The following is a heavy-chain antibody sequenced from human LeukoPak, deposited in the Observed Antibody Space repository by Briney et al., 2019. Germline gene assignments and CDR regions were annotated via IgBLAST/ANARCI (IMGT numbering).Heavy chain of an antibody. D-gene: IGHD5-24*01. CDR2: ISYDGSNK. CDR3: ARDTVGEMATILVY. CDR1: GFTFSSYA. J-gene: IGHJ4*02. Sequence: GGSLRLSCAASGFTFSSYAMRWVRQAPGKGLEWVAVISYDGSNKYYADSVKGRFTISRDNSKNTLYLQMNSLRAEDTAVYYCARDTVGEMATILVYWGQGTLVTVSS. V-gene: IGHV3-30*01.